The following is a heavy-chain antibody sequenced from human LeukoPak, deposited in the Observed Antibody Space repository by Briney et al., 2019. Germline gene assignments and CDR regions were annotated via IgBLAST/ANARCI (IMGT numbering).Heavy chain of an antibody. Sequence: SETLSLTCAVYGGSFSGYYWSWIRQPPGKGLEWIGEINHSGSTNYNPSLKSRVTISVDTSKNQFSLKLSSVTAADTAVYYCAGISSWSGVVDYWGQGTLVTVSS. CDR2: INHSGST. V-gene: IGHV4-34*01. J-gene: IGHJ4*02. CDR1: GGSFSGYY. D-gene: IGHD6-13*01. CDR3: AGISSWSGVVDY.